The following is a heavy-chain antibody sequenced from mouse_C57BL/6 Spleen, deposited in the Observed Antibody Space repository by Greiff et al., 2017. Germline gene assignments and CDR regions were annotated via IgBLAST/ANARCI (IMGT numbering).Heavy chain of an antibody. V-gene: IGHV1-80*01. Sequence: QVQLKQSGAELVKPGASVKITCKASGYAFSSYWMNWVKQRPGKGLEWIGQIYPGDGDTNYNGKFKGKATLTADKSSSTAYMQLSSLTSEDSAVYFCARSQLGRWYFDVWGTGTTVTVSS. CDR3: ARSQLGRWYFDV. CDR2: IYPGDGDT. J-gene: IGHJ1*03. D-gene: IGHD4-1*02. CDR1: GYAFSSYW.